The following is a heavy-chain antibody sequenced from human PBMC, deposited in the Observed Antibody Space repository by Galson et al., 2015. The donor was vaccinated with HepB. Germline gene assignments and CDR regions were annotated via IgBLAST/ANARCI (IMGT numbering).Heavy chain of an antibody. D-gene: IGHD6-13*01. Sequence: SLRLSCAASGFSVSSNYMNWVRQAPGKGLEWVSVIYASGSTYHADSVKGRFTISRDNSKDTLYLQMNSLRADDTAIYYCAKMSSSTWSFDYWGQGILVTVSS. CDR3: AKMSSSTWSFDY. CDR2: IYASGST. CDR1: GFSVSSNY. V-gene: IGHV3-66*01. J-gene: IGHJ4*02.